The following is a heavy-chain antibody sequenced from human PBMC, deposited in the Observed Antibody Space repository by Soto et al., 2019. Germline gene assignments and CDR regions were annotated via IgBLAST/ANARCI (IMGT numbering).Heavy chain of an antibody. Sequence: GESLKISCKGSGYSFTSYWIVRVRQMPGKGLEWMGIIYPGDSDTRYSPSFQGQVTISADKSISTAYLQWSSLKASDTAVYYCARGARITIFGVVPSAPWGQGTLVTVSS. D-gene: IGHD3-3*01. CDR3: ARGARITIFGVVPSAP. V-gene: IGHV5-51*01. CDR2: IYPGDSDT. J-gene: IGHJ5*02. CDR1: GYSFTSYW.